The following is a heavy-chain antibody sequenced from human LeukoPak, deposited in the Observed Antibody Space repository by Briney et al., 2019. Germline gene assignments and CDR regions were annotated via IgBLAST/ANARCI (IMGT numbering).Heavy chain of an antibody. D-gene: IGHD5-12*01. CDR1: GFLFSNSW. V-gene: IGHV3-7*05. Sequence: PGGSLRLSCADSGFLFSNSWMAWVRQAPGRGLEWLANINQDRSAKTCVDSVKGRFTISRDNAKNSLYLQMNSLRAEDTAMYYCARDSGYNAFDYWGQGTLVTVSS. J-gene: IGHJ4*02. CDR2: INQDRSAK. CDR3: ARDSGYNAFDY.